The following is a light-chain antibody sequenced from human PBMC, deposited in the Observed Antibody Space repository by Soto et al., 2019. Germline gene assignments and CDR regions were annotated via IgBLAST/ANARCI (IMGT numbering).Light chain of an antibody. V-gene: IGLV1-40*01. CDR3: QSYDSSLSGYV. Sequence: QSVLTQPPSVSGAPGQRVTISCTGTSSNIAAGYDVHWYQQLPGTAPKLLIYGNSNRPSGVPDRFSGSKSGTSACLAITGLQAEDEADYFRQSYDSSLSGYVFVTGTKLTVL. CDR2: GNS. J-gene: IGLJ1*01. CDR1: SSNIAAGYD.